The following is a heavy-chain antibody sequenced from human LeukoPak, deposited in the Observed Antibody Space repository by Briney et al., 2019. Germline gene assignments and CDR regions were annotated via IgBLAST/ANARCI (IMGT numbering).Heavy chain of an antibody. J-gene: IGHJ4*02. D-gene: IGHD6-19*01. CDR2: ISSSGSST. CDR1: GFTFSSYA. CDR3: AKARIAVTGIFDY. V-gene: IGHV3-23*01. Sequence: GGSLRLSCAASGFTFSSYAMSWVRQAPGKGLEWVSTISSSGSSTYYADSVKGRFTISRDNLKNTLDLQMNSLRAEDTAIYYCAKARIAVTGIFDYWGQGTLVTVSS.